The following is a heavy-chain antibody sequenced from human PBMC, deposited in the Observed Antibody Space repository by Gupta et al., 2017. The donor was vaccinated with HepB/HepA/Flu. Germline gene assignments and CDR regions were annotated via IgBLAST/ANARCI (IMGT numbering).Heavy chain of an antibody. CDR2: IFSNDEK. Sequence: QVTLKESGPVLVKPTETLTLTCTVSGFSLSNARMGVSWIRQPPGKALEWLAHIFSNDEKSYSTALKSRLTISKDTSKSQVVLTMTKMDTVETATYYCARTPSGAVAGYYDLGGQGTLVTVSS. D-gene: IGHD6-19*01. CDR1: GFSLSNARMG. J-gene: IGHJ5*02. V-gene: IGHV2-26*01. CDR3: ARTPSGAVAGYYDL.